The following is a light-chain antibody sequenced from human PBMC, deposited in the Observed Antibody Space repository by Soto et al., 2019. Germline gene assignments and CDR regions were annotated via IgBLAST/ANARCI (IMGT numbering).Light chain of an antibody. Sequence: QSVLNQPASVSGSPGQSITISCTGTSSDGGGYNYVSWYQQHPGKAPKLMIYDGSNRPSGVSNRFSGSKSGNTASLTISGLQAEDEADYYCSSYTSSSSYVVGTGTKVTVL. CDR1: SSDGGGYNY. CDR3: SSYTSSSSYV. V-gene: IGLV2-14*01. J-gene: IGLJ1*01. CDR2: DGS.